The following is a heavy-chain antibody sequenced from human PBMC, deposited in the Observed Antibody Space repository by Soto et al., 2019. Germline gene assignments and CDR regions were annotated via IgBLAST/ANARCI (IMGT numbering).Heavy chain of an antibody. J-gene: IGHJ5*02. CDR1: GAALNSGNYY. CDR2: IYVTGAV. V-gene: IGHV4-31*03. CDR3: ARLRIATNNYKWFDP. D-gene: IGHD2-21*01. Sequence: SETLSLTCSVSGAALNSGNYYWSWIRQVPGKGLEWIGHIYVTGAVGYNPSLRDRITISQDTSERQFSLNLRLVTAADTAVYYCARLRIATNNYKWFDPWGQGTLVTVSS.